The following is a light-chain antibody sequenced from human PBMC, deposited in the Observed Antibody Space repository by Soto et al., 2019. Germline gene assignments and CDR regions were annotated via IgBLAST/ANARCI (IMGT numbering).Light chain of an antibody. Sequence: DIQMTQSPSSLSASVGDRVTITCRASRSITNYLNWYQQRPGKVPKLLIYAATSLQSGVPSRFSGSGSGTDFTLTISSLQPEDFATYYCQQSYSSPPWTFGQGTKVDIK. V-gene: IGKV1-39*01. J-gene: IGKJ1*01. CDR2: AAT. CDR3: QQSYSSPPWT. CDR1: RSITNY.